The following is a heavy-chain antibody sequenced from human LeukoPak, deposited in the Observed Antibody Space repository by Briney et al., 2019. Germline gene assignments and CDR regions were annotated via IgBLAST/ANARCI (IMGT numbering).Heavy chain of an antibody. CDR1: GGTFSSYA. D-gene: IGHD6-13*01. V-gene: IGHV1-69*01. J-gene: IGHJ4*02. CDR3: ARSQRQLAPYYFDY. CDR2: IIPIFGTA. Sequence: SVKVSCKASGGTFSSYAISWVRQAPGQGLEWMGGIIPIFGTANYAQKFQGRATITADESTSTAYMELSSLRSEDTAVYYCARSQRQLAPYYFDYWGQGTLVTVSS.